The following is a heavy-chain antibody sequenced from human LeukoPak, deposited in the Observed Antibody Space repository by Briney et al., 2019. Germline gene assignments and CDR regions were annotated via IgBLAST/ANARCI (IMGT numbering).Heavy chain of an antibody. V-gene: IGHV3-30-3*01. D-gene: IGHD3-10*01. CDR3: ARGPSNSGTYYYYYMDV. J-gene: IGHJ6*03. Sequence: GGSLRLSCAASGFTFSSYAMHWVRQAPGKGLEWVAVISYDGSNKYYADSVKGRFTISRDNSKNTLYLQMNSLRAEDTAVYYCARGPSNSGTYYYYYMDVWGKGTTVTVSS. CDR1: GFTFSSYA. CDR2: ISYDGSNK.